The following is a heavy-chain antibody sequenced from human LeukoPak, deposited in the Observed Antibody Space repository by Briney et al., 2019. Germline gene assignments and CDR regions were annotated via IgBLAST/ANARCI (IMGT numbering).Heavy chain of an antibody. J-gene: IGHJ4*02. D-gene: IGHD6-13*01. CDR3: ARDSDSSWGYYFDY. V-gene: IGHV3-30*07. Sequence: DSVKGRFTISRDNSKNTLYLQMNSLRAEDTAVYYCARDSDSSWGYYFDYWGQGTLVTVSS.